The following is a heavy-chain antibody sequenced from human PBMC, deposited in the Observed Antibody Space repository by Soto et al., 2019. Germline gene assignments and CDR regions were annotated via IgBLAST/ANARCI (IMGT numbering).Heavy chain of an antibody. D-gene: IGHD4-17*01. CDR3: VGDYGGLEGFDI. Sequence: EVQLLESGGGLVQPGGSLSLSCAASGITFTKYAMAWVRQTPERGLEWVSGISGSGGGTYYADSVKGRFTISRDNSKNTMFMQMNSLRVEDTAKYYCVGDYGGLEGFDIWGQGTMVTVSS. J-gene: IGHJ3*02. CDR1: GITFTKYA. CDR2: ISGSGGGT. V-gene: IGHV3-23*01.